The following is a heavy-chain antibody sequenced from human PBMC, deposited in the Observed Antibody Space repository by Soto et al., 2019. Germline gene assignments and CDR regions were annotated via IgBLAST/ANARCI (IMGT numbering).Heavy chain of an antibody. CDR2: ICYSGST. CDR1: GGSISSYY. D-gene: IGHD3-10*01. Sequence: QVQLQESGPGLVKPSETLSLTCTVSGGSISSYYWSWIRQPPGKGLEWIGYICYSGSTNYNPSLKSRVTISVDTSKTQFSLKLSSVPAADTAVYYCARLGMGMNGSGSYYNSAYYYYMDVWGKGTTVTVSS. J-gene: IGHJ6*03. V-gene: IGHV4-59*08. CDR3: ARLGMGMNGSGSYYNSAYYYYMDV.